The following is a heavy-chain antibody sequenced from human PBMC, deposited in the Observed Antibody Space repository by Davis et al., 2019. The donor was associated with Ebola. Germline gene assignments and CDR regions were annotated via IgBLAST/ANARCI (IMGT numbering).Heavy chain of an antibody. J-gene: IGHJ6*03. D-gene: IGHD5-18*01. V-gene: IGHV4-4*07. CDR2: IYKTGST. CDR1: GGSISSYY. CDR3: ASLPGYSYGSYYMDV. Sequence: SETLSLTCTVSGGSISSYYWSWIRQPAGKGLEWIGLIYKTGSTNYNPSLKSRVTMSVDTSKNQFSLRLSSVTAADTAVYYCASLPGYSYGSYYMDVWGKGTTVTVSS.